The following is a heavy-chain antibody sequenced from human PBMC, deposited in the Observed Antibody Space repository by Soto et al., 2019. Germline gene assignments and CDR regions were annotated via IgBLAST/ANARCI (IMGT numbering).Heavy chain of an antibody. D-gene: IGHD3-22*01. CDR3: TRLQTYYYDSSGSLGH. Sequence: GGSLRLSCAASGFTFSGSAMHWVRQASGKGLEWVGRIRSKANSYATAYAASVKGRFTISRDDSKNTAYLQMNSLKTEDTAVYYCTRLQTYYYDSSGSLGHWGQGTLVTVSS. J-gene: IGHJ4*02. CDR2: IRSKANSYAT. CDR1: GFTFSGSA. V-gene: IGHV3-73*01.